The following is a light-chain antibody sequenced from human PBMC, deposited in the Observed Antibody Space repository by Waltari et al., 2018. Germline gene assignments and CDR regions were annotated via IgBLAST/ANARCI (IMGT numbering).Light chain of an antibody. Sequence: SSELTQPPSVSVSPGHTARITCSGDGLPKQFAYWYQQNPGQAPVVVIKKDNERPSGIPARFSGSSSGTVATLTISGAQVEDEADYYCQSADDSGNQGFFGGGTKLTVL. V-gene: IGLV3-10*02. CDR2: KDN. CDR1: GLPKQF. CDR3: QSADDSGNQGF. J-gene: IGLJ2*01.